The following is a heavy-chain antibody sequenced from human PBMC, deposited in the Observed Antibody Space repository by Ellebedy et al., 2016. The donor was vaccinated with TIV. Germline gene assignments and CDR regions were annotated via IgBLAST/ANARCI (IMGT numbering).Heavy chain of an antibody. V-gene: IGHV3-7*01. CDR2: INQDGSEK. CDR3: ATDGSYGDYRSPAHAFEF. D-gene: IGHD4-17*01. J-gene: IGHJ3*01. CDR1: GFSFRSYW. Sequence: GGSLRLSCAASGFSFRSYWMSWVRQAPGKGLEWVANINQDGSEKYYVDSVRGRFTISRDNAKNSLYLQMNSLGADDSAVYYCATDGSYGDYRSPAHAFEFWGQGTMVTVSS.